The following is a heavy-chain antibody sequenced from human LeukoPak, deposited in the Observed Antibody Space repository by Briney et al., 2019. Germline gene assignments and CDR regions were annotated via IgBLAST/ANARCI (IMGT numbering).Heavy chain of an antibody. CDR3: ARDSSGFTMVRGVTPHDY. D-gene: IGHD3-10*01. J-gene: IGHJ4*02. CDR1: GFTFSSYS. Sequence: PGGSLRLSCAASGFTFSSYSMNWVRQAPGKGLEWVSSISSSSYIYYADSVKGRFTISRDNAKNSLYLQMNSLRAEDTAVYYCARDSSGFTMVRGVTPHDYWGQGTLVTVSS. CDR2: ISSSSYI. V-gene: IGHV3-21*01.